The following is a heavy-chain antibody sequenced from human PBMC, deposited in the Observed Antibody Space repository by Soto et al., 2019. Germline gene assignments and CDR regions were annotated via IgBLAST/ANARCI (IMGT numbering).Heavy chain of an antibody. V-gene: IGHV4-39*01. CDR2: IYYSGST. CDR3: ARHGASKSGYDMGEYNWFDP. J-gene: IGHJ5*02. CDR1: GGSISSSSYY. Sequence: PSETLSLTCTVSGGSISSSSYYWGWIRQPPGKGLEWIGSIYYSGSTYYNPSLKSRVTISVHTSKNQFSLKLSSVTAADTAVYYCARHGASKSGYDMGEYNWFDPWGQGTLDTVSS. D-gene: IGHD5-12*01.